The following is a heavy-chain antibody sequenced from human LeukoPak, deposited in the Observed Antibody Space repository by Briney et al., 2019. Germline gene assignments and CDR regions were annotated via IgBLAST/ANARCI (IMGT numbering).Heavy chain of an antibody. D-gene: IGHD2-8*01. CDR2: LSRGGETT. J-gene: IGHJ4*02. CDR3: AKEQRIRHCSEGVCMEGYYFDY. V-gene: IGHV3-23*01. CDR1: GFPFNMFA. Sequence: GGSLRLSCTGSGFPFNMFAMNWVRQAPGQGLEWVSGLSRGGETTNYADSVKGRFTVSRDTSKNMVFLQMNDLRPEDTAVYYCAKEQRIRHCSEGVCMEGYYFDYWGQGSLVAVSS.